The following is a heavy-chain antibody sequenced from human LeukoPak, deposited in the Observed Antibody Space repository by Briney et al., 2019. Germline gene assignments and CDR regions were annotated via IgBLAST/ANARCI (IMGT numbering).Heavy chain of an antibody. V-gene: IGHV1-8*01. D-gene: IGHD3-3*01. Sequence: GASVKVSCRASGYTFTSYDINWVRQATGQGLEWMGWMNPNSGNTGYAQKFQGRVTMTRNTSIRTAYMELSSLRSEDTAVYYCARVFWSGNGVNWFDPWGQGTLVTVSS. CDR2: MNPNSGNT. CDR3: ARVFWSGNGVNWFDP. CDR1: GYTFTSYD. J-gene: IGHJ5*02.